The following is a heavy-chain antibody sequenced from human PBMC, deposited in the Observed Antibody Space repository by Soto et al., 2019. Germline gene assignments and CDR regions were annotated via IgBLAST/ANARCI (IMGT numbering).Heavy chain of an antibody. J-gene: IGHJ6*04. V-gene: IGHV3-7*01. CDR3: ARWDV. CDR1: GFIFSSYW. CDR2: IKEDGSEK. Sequence: EVQLVESGGGLVQPGGSLRLSCAASGFIFSSYWMKWVRQAPGKGLEWVANIKEDGSEKDYVDSVKGRFTISRDNAKNSLYLQMNSLRAEDTAVYHCARWDVWGKGTTVTVSS.